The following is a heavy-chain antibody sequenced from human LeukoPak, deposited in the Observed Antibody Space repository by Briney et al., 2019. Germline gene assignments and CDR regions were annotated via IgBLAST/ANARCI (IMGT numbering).Heavy chain of an antibody. CDR3: AKGKEEYSYGHLFDY. J-gene: IGHJ4*02. CDR1: GFTFSSYA. Sequence: PGGSLRLSCAASGFTFSSYAMSWVRQAPGKGLGWVSAISGSGGSTYYADSVKGRFTISRDNSKNTLYLQMNSLRAEDTAVYYCAKGKEEYSYGHLFDYWGQGTLVTVSS. D-gene: IGHD5-18*01. CDR2: ISGSGGST. V-gene: IGHV3-23*01.